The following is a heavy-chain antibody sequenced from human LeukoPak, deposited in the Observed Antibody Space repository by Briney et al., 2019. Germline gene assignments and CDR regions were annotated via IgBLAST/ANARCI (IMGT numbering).Heavy chain of an antibody. CDR3: AKVPGIAAAGTDYFDY. CDR2: ISGSGGST. D-gene: IGHD6-13*01. CDR1: GFTFSNAW. J-gene: IGHJ4*02. V-gene: IGHV3-23*01. Sequence: GGALRLSCAASGFTFSNAWMSWVRQAPGKGLEWVSAISGSGGSTYYADSVKGRFTISRDNSKNTLYLQMNSLRAEDTAVYYCAKVPGIAAAGTDYFDYWGQGTLVTVSS.